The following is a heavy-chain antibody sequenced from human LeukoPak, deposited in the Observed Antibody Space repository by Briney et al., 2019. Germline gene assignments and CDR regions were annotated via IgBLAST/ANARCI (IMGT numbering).Heavy chain of an antibody. D-gene: IGHD6-13*01. J-gene: IGHJ4*02. CDR3: ARARGRSSHHDY. Sequence: GGSLRLSCAASGFTFSDYYMSWIRQAPGKGLEWVSYISSSSSYTNYADSVKGRFTISRDNAKNALYLQMNSLRAEDTAVYYCARARGRSSHHDYWGQGTLVTVSS. CDR2: ISSSSSYT. CDR1: GFTFSDYY. V-gene: IGHV3-11*05.